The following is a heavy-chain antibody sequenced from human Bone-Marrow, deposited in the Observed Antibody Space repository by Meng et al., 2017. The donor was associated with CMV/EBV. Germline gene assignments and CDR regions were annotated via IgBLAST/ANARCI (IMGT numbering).Heavy chain of an antibody. Sequence: SETLSLTCTVSGGSVSSGSYYWSWIRQPPGKGLEWIGYIYYSGSTNYNPSLKSRVTISVDTSKNQFSLKLSSVTAADTAVYYCARETGDCSSTSCSFFDYWGQGHLVTVDS. D-gene: IGHD2-2*01. CDR1: GGSVSSGSYY. CDR2: IYYSGST. J-gene: IGHJ4*02. V-gene: IGHV4-61*01. CDR3: ARETGDCSSTSCSFFDY.